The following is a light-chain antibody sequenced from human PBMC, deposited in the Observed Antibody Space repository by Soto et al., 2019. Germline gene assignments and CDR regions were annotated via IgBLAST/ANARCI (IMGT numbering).Light chain of an antibody. V-gene: IGKV1-39*01. Sequence: DIQMTQSPSSLSASVGDRVTITCRASQRISTYLNWYQQRPGKAPKLLIYAASTLQSGVPSNFSGSASGTDFTLTISSLQPEDFATYYCHQTYSVPPTFGQGTKVEI. CDR2: AAS. CDR1: QRISTY. J-gene: IGKJ1*01. CDR3: HQTYSVPPT.